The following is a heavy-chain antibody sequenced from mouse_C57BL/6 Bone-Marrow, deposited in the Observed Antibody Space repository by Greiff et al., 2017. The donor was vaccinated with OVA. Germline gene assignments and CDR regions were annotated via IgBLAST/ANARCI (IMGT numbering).Heavy chain of an antibody. CDR3: TRDPLYGTFDY. V-gene: IGHV5-16*01. CDR1: GFTFSDYY. Sequence: EVKLMESEGGLVQPGSSMKLSCTASGFTFSDYYMAWVRQVPEKGLEWVANINYDGSSTYYLDSLKSRFIISRDNAKNILYLQISSLKSYDTTTYYCTRDPLYGTFDYWGQGTTLTVSS. D-gene: IGHD1-2*01. CDR2: INYDGSST. J-gene: IGHJ2*01.